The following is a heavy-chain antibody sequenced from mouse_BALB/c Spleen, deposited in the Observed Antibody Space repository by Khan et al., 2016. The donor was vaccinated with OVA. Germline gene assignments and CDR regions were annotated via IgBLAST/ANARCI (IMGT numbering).Heavy chain of an antibody. CDR2: TNPTNGRT. J-gene: IGHJ2*01. V-gene: IGHV1S81*02. D-gene: IGHD1-1*01. CDR1: GYTFTSYW. Sequence: QVQLQQSGAELVKAGASVKMSCKASGYTFTSYWMHWVKQRLGQGLEWFAATNPTNGRTYYNEKFKRKATMTVDKSSSTAYMLLSGPTFEDSAVYDCARIKKIVATYFDYWGQGTTLTVSS. CDR3: ARIKKIVATYFDY.